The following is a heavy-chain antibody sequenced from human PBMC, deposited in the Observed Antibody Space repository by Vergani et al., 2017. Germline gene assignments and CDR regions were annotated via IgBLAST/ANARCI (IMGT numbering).Heavy chain of an antibody. CDR1: GGSFSGYY. J-gene: IGHJ4*02. CDR2: INHSGST. Sequence: QVQLQQWGAGLLKPSETLSLTCAVYGGSFSGYYWSWIRQPPGKGLEWIGEINHSGSTNYNPSLKSRVTISVDTSKNQFSLKLSPVTAADTAVYYCARSVSDSSGWYGFDYWGQGTLVTVSS. V-gene: IGHV4-34*01. CDR3: ARSVSDSSGWYGFDY. D-gene: IGHD6-19*01.